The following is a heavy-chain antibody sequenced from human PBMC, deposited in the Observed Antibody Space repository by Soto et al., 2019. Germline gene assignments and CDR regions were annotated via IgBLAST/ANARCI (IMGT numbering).Heavy chain of an antibody. Sequence: EVQLVESGGGLVQPGGSLRLSCAASGFTFSSYSMNWVRQAPGKGLEWVSYISSSSSTIYYADSVKGRFTISRDNAKNSLYLQMNSLRDEDTAVYYCASLTRTTVTILYFQHWGQGTLVTVSS. CDR2: ISSSSSTI. V-gene: IGHV3-48*02. CDR3: ASLTRTTVTILYFQH. D-gene: IGHD4-4*01. J-gene: IGHJ1*01. CDR1: GFTFSSYS.